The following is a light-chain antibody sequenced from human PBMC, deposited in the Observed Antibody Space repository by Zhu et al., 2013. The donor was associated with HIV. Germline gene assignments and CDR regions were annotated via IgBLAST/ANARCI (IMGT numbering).Light chain of an antibody. Sequence: QSVLTQPPSVSAAPGQKVTISCSGSSSNIEDNYVCWYQHIPGTVPKLLIYDNDNRATGIPDRFSASKSGTSATLDITGLQTGDEADYYCGTWDSSLSSYVFGTGTKVTVL. J-gene: IGLJ1*01. CDR2: DND. CDR1: SSNIEDNY. CDR3: GTWDSSLSSYV. V-gene: IGLV1-51*01.